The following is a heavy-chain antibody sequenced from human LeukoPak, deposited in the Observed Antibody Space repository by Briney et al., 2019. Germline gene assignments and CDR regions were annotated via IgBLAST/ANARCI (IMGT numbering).Heavy chain of an antibody. CDR1: GFIFNSYS. CDR3: ARSRGDRSTSFDY. D-gene: IGHD3-16*01. Sequence: SGGALRLSCAASGFIFNSYSMNWVRQAPGEGLEWGSYISSSASAVNYAGPVRGRFTISRDNPNNSPYLQMNSLRAEDTAAYYCARSRGDRSTSFDYWGRGALVTVSS. J-gene: IGHJ4*02. CDR2: ISSSASAV. V-gene: IGHV3-48*04.